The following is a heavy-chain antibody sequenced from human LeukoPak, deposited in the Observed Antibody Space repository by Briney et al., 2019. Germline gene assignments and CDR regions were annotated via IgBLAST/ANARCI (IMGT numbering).Heavy chain of an antibody. Sequence: GGSLRLSCAASGFPFRNYSMNWVRQAPGKGLEWVSSISTTSTYVYYVDSVKGRFTISRDNAKNSLYLQMNSLRAEDTAVYYCARDTYNWNYGYDYWGQGTLVTVSS. CDR2: ISTTSTYV. CDR1: GFPFRNYS. CDR3: ARDTYNWNYGYDY. J-gene: IGHJ4*02. D-gene: IGHD1-7*01. V-gene: IGHV3-21*01.